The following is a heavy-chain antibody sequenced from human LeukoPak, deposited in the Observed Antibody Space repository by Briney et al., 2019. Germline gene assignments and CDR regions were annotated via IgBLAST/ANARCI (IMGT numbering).Heavy chain of an antibody. CDR2: IYYSGNT. J-gene: IGHJ4*02. D-gene: IGHD6-13*01. V-gene: IGHV4-59*12. CDR1: GGSFNSYY. CDR3: AKTIAAAAPYYFDH. Sequence: SETLSLTCTVSGGSFNSYYWSWIRQPPGKGLEWIGYIYYSGNTNYNPSLKSRVTISVDTSKNQFSLKLSSVTAADTAAYYCAKTIAAAAPYYFDHWGQGTLVTVSP.